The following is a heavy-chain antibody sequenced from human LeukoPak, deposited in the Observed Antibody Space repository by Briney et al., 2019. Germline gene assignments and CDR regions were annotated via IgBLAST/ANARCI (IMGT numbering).Heavy chain of an antibody. V-gene: IGHV3-30*02. D-gene: IGHD3-16*01. CDR3: AKDLSSGGGYD. CDR2: IGSDGSDK. CDR1: GFTFSSYS. Sequence: GSLRLSCAASGFTFSSYSMNWVRQAPGKGLEWVSFIGSDGSDKHYADSVKGRFTISRDNSKNTLYLQMNSPRPEDTAVYYCAKDLSSGGGYDWGQGTLVTVSS. J-gene: IGHJ4*02.